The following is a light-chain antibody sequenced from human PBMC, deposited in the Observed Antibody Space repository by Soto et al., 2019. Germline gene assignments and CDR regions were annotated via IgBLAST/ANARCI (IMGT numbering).Light chain of an antibody. CDR1: SSDVGSYNL. J-gene: IGLJ3*02. CDR2: EGS. CDR3: CSYVGGWV. V-gene: IGLV2-23*01. Sequence: QSVLTQPASVSGSPGQSITISCTGTSSDVGSYNLVSWYQQHPGKAPKLMIYEGSKRPSGVSNRFSGSKSGNTASLTISGLQAEDEADYYCCSYVGGWVFGGGTKLTVL.